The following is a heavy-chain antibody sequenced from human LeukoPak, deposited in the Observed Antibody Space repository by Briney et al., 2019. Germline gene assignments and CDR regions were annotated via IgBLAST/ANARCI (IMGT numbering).Heavy chain of an antibody. CDR3: AKAHYDSSGYYLGSNYFDY. Sequence: GGTLRLSCAASGFTFSSYAMSWVRQAPGKGLEWVSAISGSGGSTYYADSVKGRFTTSRDNSKNTLYLQMNSLRAEDTAVYYCAKAHYDSSGYYLGSNYFDYWGQGTLVTVSS. V-gene: IGHV3-23*01. CDR1: GFTFSSYA. CDR2: ISGSGGST. D-gene: IGHD3-22*01. J-gene: IGHJ4*02.